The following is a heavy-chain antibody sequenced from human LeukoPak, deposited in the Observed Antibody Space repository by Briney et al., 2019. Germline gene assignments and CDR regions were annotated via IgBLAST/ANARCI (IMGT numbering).Heavy chain of an antibody. D-gene: IGHD3-10*01. CDR3: AREAVHYGSGSHDY. CDR2: MHSSGST. V-gene: IGHV4-4*07. Sequence: SETLSLTCTVSGGSISSYYWSWIRQPAGKGMEWIGRMHSSGSTNYNPSIKSRVTTSLDTSKNQFSLKVDSVTAADTAMYYCAREAVHYGSGSHDYWGQGTLVAVSS. J-gene: IGHJ4*02. CDR1: GGSISSYY.